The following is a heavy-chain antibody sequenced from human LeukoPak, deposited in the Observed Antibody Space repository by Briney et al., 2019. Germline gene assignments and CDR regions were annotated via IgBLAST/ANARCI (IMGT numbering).Heavy chain of an antibody. V-gene: IGHV4-34*01. D-gene: IGHD1-26*01. CDR1: GGSFSGYY. CDR3: ARGPVRGSYQPHYYFDY. J-gene: IGHJ4*02. CDR2: INHSGST. Sequence: SGTLSLTCAVYGGSFSGYYWSWVRQPPGKGLEWVGEINHSGSTTYNTALKSRVHISVDTSKNQSPLTLSSVTTPGTAVYYGARGPVRGSYQPHYYFDYWGERALVTVSS.